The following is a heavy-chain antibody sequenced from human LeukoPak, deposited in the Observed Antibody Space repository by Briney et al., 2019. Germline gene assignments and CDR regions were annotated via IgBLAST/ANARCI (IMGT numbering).Heavy chain of an antibody. CDR2: IIPIFGMA. V-gene: IGHV1-69*04. D-gene: IGHD2-21*02. CDR3: ARGGVVVTAFYFDY. Sequence: SVKVSCKASGGTLSSYAISWVRPAPGQGLEWMGRIIPIFGMANYAQKFQGRVTITADKSTSTAYMELSSLRSEDTAVYYCARGGVVVTAFYFDYWGQGTLVTVSS. J-gene: IGHJ4*02. CDR1: GGTLSSYA.